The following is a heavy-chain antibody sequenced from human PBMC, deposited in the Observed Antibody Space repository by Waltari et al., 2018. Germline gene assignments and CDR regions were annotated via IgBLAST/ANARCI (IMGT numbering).Heavy chain of an antibody. Sequence: QVQLVESGGGVVQPGRSLSISCVASGFTFSSYSMHWVRQAPGKGLEWVAVISYDGSNKYYADSVKGRFTISRDNSKNTLYLQMNSLRAEDTAVYYCARDRGLLDYWGQGTLVTVSS. V-gene: IGHV3-30-3*01. D-gene: IGHD5-18*01. CDR3: ARDRGLLDY. CDR1: GFTFSSYS. J-gene: IGHJ4*02. CDR2: ISYDGSNK.